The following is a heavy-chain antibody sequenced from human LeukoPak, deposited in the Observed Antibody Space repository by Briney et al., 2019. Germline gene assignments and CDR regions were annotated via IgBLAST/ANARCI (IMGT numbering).Heavy chain of an antibody. CDR2: ISAYNGNT. Sequence: ASVKVSCKASGYTFTSYGISWVRQAPGQGREWMGWISAYNGNTNYAQKLQGRVTITTDTSTSTAYMELRSLRSDDTAVYYCARVGVVVAATLSSDYWGQGTLVTVSS. V-gene: IGHV1-18*04. D-gene: IGHD2-15*01. CDR1: GYTFTSYG. CDR3: ARVGVVVAATLSSDY. J-gene: IGHJ4*02.